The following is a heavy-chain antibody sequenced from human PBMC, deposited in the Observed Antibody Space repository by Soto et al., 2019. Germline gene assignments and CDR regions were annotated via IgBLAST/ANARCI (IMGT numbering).Heavy chain of an antibody. Sequence: GESLKISCAASGFTFSSYSMNWVRQAPGKGLEWVSYISSSSSTIYYADSVKGRFTISRDNAKNSLYLQMNSLRAEDTAVYYCATRHDYGHDYWGQGTLVTVSS. D-gene: IGHD4-17*01. CDR1: GFTFSSYS. CDR3: ATRHDYGHDY. J-gene: IGHJ4*02. V-gene: IGHV3-48*01. CDR2: ISSSSSTI.